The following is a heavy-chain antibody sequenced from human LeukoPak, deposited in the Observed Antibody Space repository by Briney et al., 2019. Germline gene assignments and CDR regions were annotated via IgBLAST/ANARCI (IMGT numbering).Heavy chain of an antibody. D-gene: IGHD5-18*01. CDR2: INHSGST. CDR1: GGSFSGYY. V-gene: IGHV4-34*01. J-gene: IGHJ4*02. Sequence: KPSETLSLTCAVYGGSFSGYYWSWIRQPPGKGLEWVGEINHSGSTNYNPSLKSRVTISVDTSKNQFSLKLSSVTAADTAVYYCARGFRTAMVKVFDYWGQGTLVTVSS. CDR3: ARGFRTAMVKVFDY.